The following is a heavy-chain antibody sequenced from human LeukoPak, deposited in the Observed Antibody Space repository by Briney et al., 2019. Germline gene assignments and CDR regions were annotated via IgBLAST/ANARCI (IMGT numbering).Heavy chain of an antibody. J-gene: IGHJ4*02. CDR2: IIPIFGTA. CDR1: GGTFSSYA. V-gene: IGHV1-69*06. D-gene: IGHD5-24*01. Sequence: SVTVSCKASGGTFSSYAISWVRQAPGQGLEWMGRIIPIFGTANYAQKFQGRVTITADKSTSTAYMELSSLRSEDTAVYYCARAVSRRHGYHHFDYWGQGPLVTVSS. CDR3: ARAVSRRHGYHHFDY.